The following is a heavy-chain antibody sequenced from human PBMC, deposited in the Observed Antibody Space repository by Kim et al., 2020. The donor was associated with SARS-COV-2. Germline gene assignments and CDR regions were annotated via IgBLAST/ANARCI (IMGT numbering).Heavy chain of an antibody. CDR2: ISSSSSYI. J-gene: IGHJ4*02. CDR1: GFTFSSYS. Sequence: GGSLRLSCAASGFTFSSYSMNWVRQAPGKGLEWVSSISSSSSYIYYADSVKGRFTISRDNAKNSLYLQMNSLRAEDTAVYYCARVSGGGSYSFPMDYWGQGTLVTVSS. V-gene: IGHV3-21*01. D-gene: IGHD1-26*01. CDR3: ARVSGGGSYSFPMDY.